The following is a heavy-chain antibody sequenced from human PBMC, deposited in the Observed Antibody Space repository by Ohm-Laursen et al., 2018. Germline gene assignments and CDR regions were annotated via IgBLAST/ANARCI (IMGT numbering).Heavy chain of an antibody. CDR1: GYTFTGYY. CDR3: ARASGDYVW. J-gene: IGHJ4*02. V-gene: IGHV1-2*02. CDR2: IYPDSGDT. D-gene: IGHD3-16*01. Sequence: GSSVKVSCKASGYTFTGYYMHWVRQAPGQGLEWMGWIYPDSGDTNYAQKFQGRVTMTRDTSITTAYMELGRLRSDDTAVYYCARASGDYVWWGQGTLVTVSS.